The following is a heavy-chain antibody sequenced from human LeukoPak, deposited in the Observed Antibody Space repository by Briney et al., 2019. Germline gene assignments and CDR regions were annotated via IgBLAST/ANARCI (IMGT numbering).Heavy chain of an antibody. J-gene: IGHJ4*02. CDR1: GGSISSYY. Sequence: PSETLSLTCTVSGGSISSYYWSWIRQPPGKGLEWIGYIYYSGSTNYNPSLKSRVTISVDTSKNQFSLKLSSVTAADTAVYYCAKVRRTNYGDYGYWGQGTLVTVSS. CDR3: AKVRRTNYGDYGY. V-gene: IGHV4-59*01. D-gene: IGHD4-17*01. CDR2: IYYSGST.